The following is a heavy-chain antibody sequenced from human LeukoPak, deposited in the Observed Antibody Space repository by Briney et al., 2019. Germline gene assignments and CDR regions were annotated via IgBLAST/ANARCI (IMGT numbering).Heavy chain of an antibody. V-gene: IGHV3-48*01. CDR2: ISSSSGTI. D-gene: IGHD2-15*01. J-gene: IGHJ4*02. CDR3: ARDQTVAD. Sequence: GGSLRLSCAASGFTFSSYSMNWVRQAPGKGLEWVSYISSSSGTIYYADSVKGRFTISRDNAKNSLYLQMNSLRAEDTAVYYCARDQTVADWGQGTLVTVSS. CDR1: GFTFSSYS.